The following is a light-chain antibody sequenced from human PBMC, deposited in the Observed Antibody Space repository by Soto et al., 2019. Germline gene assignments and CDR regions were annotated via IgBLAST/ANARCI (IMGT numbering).Light chain of an antibody. CDR1: QSISRN. J-gene: IGKJ2*01. V-gene: IGKV1-39*01. Sequence: DIQLTQSPSSLSASVGDRITISCRASQSISRNLNWYQQMPGKAPNLLIYAARDLQSGVPGRFSGSGSGTEFNLPISSLQPEDLATYYCQQSHSTPYTFGQGTKLEI. CDR2: AAR. CDR3: QQSHSTPYT.